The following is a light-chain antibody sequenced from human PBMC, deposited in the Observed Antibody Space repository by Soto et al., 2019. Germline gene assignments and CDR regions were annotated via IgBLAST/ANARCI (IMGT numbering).Light chain of an antibody. CDR1: SSDVGGYNY. CDR2: EVS. Sequence: QSALTQPGSMSGSPGQSITISCTGTSSDVGGYNYVSWYQRHPGKAPKLMIYEVSNRPSGVSNRFSGSKSGNTASLTISGLQAEDEADYYCSSSTINNTVLFGGGTKLTVL. V-gene: IGLV2-14*01. J-gene: IGLJ2*01. CDR3: SSSTINNTVL.